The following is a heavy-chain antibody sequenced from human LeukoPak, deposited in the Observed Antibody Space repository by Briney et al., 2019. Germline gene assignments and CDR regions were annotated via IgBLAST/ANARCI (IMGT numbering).Heavy chain of an antibody. CDR2: IRYDGSNK. CDR3: AKDSPWDILTGYYT. CDR1: GFTFSSSG. D-gene: IGHD3-9*01. Sequence: GGSLRLSCAASGFTFSSSGMHWVRQAPGKGLEWVAFIRYDGSNKYYADSVKGRFTISRDNSKNTLYLQMNSLRAEDTAVYYCAKDSPWDILTGYYTWGQGTLVTVSS. V-gene: IGHV3-30*02. J-gene: IGHJ4*02.